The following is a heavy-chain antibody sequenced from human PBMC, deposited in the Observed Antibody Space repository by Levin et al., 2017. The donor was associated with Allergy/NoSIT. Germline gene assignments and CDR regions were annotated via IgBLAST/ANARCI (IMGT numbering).Heavy chain of an antibody. V-gene: IGHV3-23*01. CDR1: GFTFSSYA. CDR3: AKDHPTRLYFIPRDMFGY. D-gene: IGHD2-8*01. J-gene: IGHJ4*02. CDR2: IRGSGSNT. Sequence: GESLKISCAASGFTFSSYAMSWVRQAPGKGLEGVSAIRGSGSNTYYADSVKGRFTVSRDNSKNTLYLQMISLRADDTAFYYCAKDHPTRLYFIPRDMFGYWGQGTLVTVSS.